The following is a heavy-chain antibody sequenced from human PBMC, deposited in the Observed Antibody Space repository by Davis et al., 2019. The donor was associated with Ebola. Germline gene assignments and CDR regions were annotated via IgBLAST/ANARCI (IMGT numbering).Heavy chain of an antibody. V-gene: IGHV4-59*11. Sequence: PSKTLSLTCTVSGDSITSHYWTWIRQPPGKGLEWIGQIHYGGATNYNPSLKSRFTISVDTSNNQFSLKLTSVIAADTAVYFCATNTSSTAGFDSWGQGTLVTVSS. J-gene: IGHJ4*02. CDR3: ATNTSSTAGFDS. CDR1: GDSITSHY. CDR2: IHYGGAT. D-gene: IGHD2-2*01.